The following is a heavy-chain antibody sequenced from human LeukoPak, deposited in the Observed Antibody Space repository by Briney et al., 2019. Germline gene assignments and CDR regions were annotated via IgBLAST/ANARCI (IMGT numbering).Heavy chain of an antibody. D-gene: IGHD5-12*01. Sequence: SETLSLTCTVFGGSFTDYFWTWIRHSPGKGLEWIGEINDYTGDSKYNPSLNSRVSISLEKSKSQLSLELRSVTAADTAVYYCASRRRRYSGYVGWFDPWGQGTLVTVSS. CDR2: INDYTGDS. CDR3: ASRRRRYSGYVGWFDP. V-gene: IGHV4-34*01. J-gene: IGHJ5*02. CDR1: GGSFTDYF.